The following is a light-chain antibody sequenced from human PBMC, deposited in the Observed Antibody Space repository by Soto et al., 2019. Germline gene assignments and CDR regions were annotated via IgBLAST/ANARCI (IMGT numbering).Light chain of an antibody. CDR2: GAS. J-gene: IGKJ4*01. CDR3: QQYDSSPLT. V-gene: IGKV3-20*01. Sequence: EIVLTQSPGTLSLSPGERATLSCRASQGVTSSYLAWYKQKPGQAPRLLIDGASLRATGIPDRFSGSGSGTDFTLTISRLEPEDFAVYYCQQYDSSPLTFGGGTKVEIK. CDR1: QGVTSSY.